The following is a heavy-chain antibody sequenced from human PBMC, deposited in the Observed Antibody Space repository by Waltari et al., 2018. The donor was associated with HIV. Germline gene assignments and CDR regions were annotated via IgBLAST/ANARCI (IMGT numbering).Heavy chain of an antibody. Sequence: QLQLQESGPGLVKPSETLSLTCTVSGGPISSSSYYWGWIRQPPGKGLEWTGSIYYSGSTYYNPSLKSRVTISVDTSKNQFSLKLSSVTAADTAVYYCARHVGGLGTPQDIVVVPAANKAGGNWFDPWGQGTLVTVSS. CDR1: GGPISSSSYY. D-gene: IGHD2-2*01. CDR2: IYYSGST. CDR3: ARHVGGLGTPQDIVVVPAANKAGGNWFDP. J-gene: IGHJ5*02. V-gene: IGHV4-39*01.